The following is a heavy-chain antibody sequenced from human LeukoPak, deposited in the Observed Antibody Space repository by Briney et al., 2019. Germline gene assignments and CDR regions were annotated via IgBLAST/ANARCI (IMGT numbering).Heavy chain of an antibody. D-gene: IGHD4-11*01. CDR3: ASSSITTSMAFDI. CDR1: GFTFSSYS. CDR2: ISSSSYI. J-gene: IGHJ3*02. V-gene: IGHV3-21*01. Sequence: PGGSLRLSCAASGFTFSSYSMNWVRQAPGKGLEWVSSISSSSYIYYADSVKGRFTISRDNAKNSLYLQMNSLRAGDTAVYYCASSSITTSMAFDIWGQGTMVTVSS.